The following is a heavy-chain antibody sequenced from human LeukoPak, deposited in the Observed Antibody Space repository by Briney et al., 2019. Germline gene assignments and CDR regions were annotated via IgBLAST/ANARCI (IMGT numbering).Heavy chain of an antibody. CDR3: AMAPIIVGATRGGAWFDP. V-gene: IGHV1-46*01. CDR2: INPSGGST. J-gene: IGHJ5*02. CDR1: GYTVPSYY. Sequence: ASVLGCCTASGYTVPSYYMDWVRRAPAQGLEWMGIINPSGGSTSYAQKFQGRVTMTRDTSTSTVYMELSSLRSEDTAVYYCAMAPIIVGATRGGAWFDPWGQGTLVTVSS. D-gene: IGHD1-26*01.